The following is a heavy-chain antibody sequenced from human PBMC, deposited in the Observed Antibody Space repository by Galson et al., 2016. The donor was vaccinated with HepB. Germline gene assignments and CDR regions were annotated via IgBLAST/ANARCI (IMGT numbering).Heavy chain of an antibody. J-gene: IGHJ4*02. D-gene: IGHD4-17*01. Sequence: SLRLSCAASGFTFSSYSMNWVRQAPGKGLEWVSSISSSSSYIYYAVSVKGRFTISRDNAKNSLYLQMNSLRAEDTAVYYCARAVSWDYGDYAGYWGQGTLVTVSS. CDR2: ISSSSSYI. CDR3: ARAVSWDYGDYAGY. CDR1: GFTFSSYS. V-gene: IGHV3-21*01.